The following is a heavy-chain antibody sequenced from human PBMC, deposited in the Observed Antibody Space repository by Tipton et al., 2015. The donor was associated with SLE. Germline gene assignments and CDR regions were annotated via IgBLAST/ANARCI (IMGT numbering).Heavy chain of an antibody. J-gene: IGHJ4*02. D-gene: IGHD5-24*01. CDR2: INSEGTTT. V-gene: IGHV3-74*01. CDR1: GFTIRSYW. Sequence: SLRLSCAASGFTIRSYWMNWVRQAPGEGLVWVSRINSEGTTTAYADSVKGRFTISRDNAKNTLYLQMNSLRTEDTAVYYCAILEMATDFDYWGQGTLVTVSS. CDR3: AILEMATDFDY.